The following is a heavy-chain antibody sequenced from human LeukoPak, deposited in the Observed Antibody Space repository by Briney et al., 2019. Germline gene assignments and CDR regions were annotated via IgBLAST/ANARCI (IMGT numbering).Heavy chain of an antibody. CDR2: ISGSGGST. CDR1: GFTFSSYA. D-gene: IGHD6-13*01. Sequence: PGGSLRLSCAASGFTFSSYAMSWVRRAPGKGLEWVSAISGSGGSTYYADSVKGRFTISRDNSKNTLYLQMNSLRAEDTAVYYCAKDWYSSSWFDYWGQGTLVTVSS. CDR3: AKDWYSSSWFDY. V-gene: IGHV3-23*01. J-gene: IGHJ4*02.